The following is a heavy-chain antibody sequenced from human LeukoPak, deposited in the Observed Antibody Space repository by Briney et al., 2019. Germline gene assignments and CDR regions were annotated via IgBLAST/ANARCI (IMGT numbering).Heavy chain of an antibody. V-gene: IGHV3-48*03. J-gene: IGHJ4*02. D-gene: IGHD4-17*01. Sequence: PGGSLRLSCAASGFTFSSYEMNWVRQAPGKGLEWVSYISSSGNTIFYADSVKGRFTLSRDNANNSLFLQMNSLRAEDTAVYYCAREDGGYGAYVGYWGQGTLVTVSS. CDR3: AREDGGYGAYVGY. CDR2: ISSSGNTI. CDR1: GFTFSSYE.